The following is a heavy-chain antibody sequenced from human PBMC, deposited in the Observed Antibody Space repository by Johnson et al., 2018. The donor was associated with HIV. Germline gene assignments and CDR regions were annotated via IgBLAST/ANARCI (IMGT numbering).Heavy chain of an antibody. V-gene: IGHV3-23*04. CDR2: ISGSGGST. Sequence: VQLVESGGGLVQPGGSLRLSCAASGFTFSSYAMSWVRQAPGKGLEWVSAISGSGGSTYYADSVKCRFTISSDNSKNTLYRQMNSLGAEDTAVYYCAKDYWGGARGVMGLDAFDIWGQGTMVTVSS. D-gene: IGHD3-10*01. J-gene: IGHJ3*02. CDR1: GFTFSSYA. CDR3: AKDYWGGARGVMGLDAFDI.